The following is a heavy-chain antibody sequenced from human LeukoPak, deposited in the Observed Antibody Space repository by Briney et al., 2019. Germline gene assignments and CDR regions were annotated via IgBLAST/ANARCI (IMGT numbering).Heavy chain of an antibody. CDR3: ARDGRLRNGYDNFYI. J-gene: IGHJ4*02. Sequence: SVKVSCKASGYTFSGFYINWVRQAPGQGLEWMGWINPKNGDTHYAQDFLGRVTMTRDTSISTAYMELSRLTSDDTAVYYCARDGRLRNGYDNFYIWGQGTLVTVSS. CDR2: INPKNGDT. CDR1: GYTFSGFY. V-gene: IGHV1-2*02. D-gene: IGHD5-18*01.